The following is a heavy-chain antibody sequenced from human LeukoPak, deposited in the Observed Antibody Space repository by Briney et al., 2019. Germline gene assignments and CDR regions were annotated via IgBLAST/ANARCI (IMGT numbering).Heavy chain of an antibody. V-gene: IGHV3-7*01. CDR2: IKQDGSEK. Sequence: GGSLRLSCAASGFTFSSFWMTWVRQAPGKVLEWVANIKQDGSEKYYVDSVKGRFTISRDNAKNSLYLQMNSLRADDTAVYYCASGPPGLGFIYWGQGALVTVSS. J-gene: IGHJ4*02. CDR1: GFTFSSFW. CDR3: ASGPPGLGFIY. D-gene: IGHD3-10*01.